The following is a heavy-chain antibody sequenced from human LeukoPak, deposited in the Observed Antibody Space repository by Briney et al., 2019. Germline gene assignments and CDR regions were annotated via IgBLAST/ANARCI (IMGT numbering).Heavy chain of an antibody. CDR3: ARERKLSTWDMVAYYFDY. D-gene: IGHD5-12*01. J-gene: IGHJ4*02. Sequence: ASVKVSCKASGYTFTSYVISWVRQAPGQGLEWMGWISAYNGNTNYAQKLQGRVTMTTDTSTSTAYMELRSLRSDDTAVYYCARERKLSTWDMVAYYFDYWGQGTLVTVSS. CDR2: ISAYNGNT. V-gene: IGHV1-18*01. CDR1: GYTFTSYV.